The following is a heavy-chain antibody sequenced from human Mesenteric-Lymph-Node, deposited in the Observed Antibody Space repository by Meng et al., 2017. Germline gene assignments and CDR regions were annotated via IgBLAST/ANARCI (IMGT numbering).Heavy chain of an antibody. Sequence: SETLSLTCTVSGGAMTTGNYYWAWIRQPPGEGLEWIATIHYTGYIHDISPLQSRVTISIDTSKNQFSLKLSSVTAADTAVYYCARSGQFRYDNSGYYFDSWGLGMLVTVSS. CDR3: ARSGQFRYDNSGYYFDS. V-gene: IGHV4-39*07. CDR2: IHYTGYI. D-gene: IGHD3-22*01. J-gene: IGHJ4*02. CDR1: GGAMTTGNYY.